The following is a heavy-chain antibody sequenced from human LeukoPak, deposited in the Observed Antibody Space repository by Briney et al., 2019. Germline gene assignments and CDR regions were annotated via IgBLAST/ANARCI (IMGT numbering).Heavy chain of an antibody. CDR3: AKGLPGAGQRGYFDY. V-gene: IGHV3-30*18. CDR1: GFPLSGYG. J-gene: IGHJ4*02. D-gene: IGHD3-10*01. CDR2: ISNDGNNK. Sequence: PGGSLRLSCTASGFPLSGYGMHWVRQAPGKGLEWVAVISNDGNNKNYADWVRGRFTISIENSKSTLYLKKNSLRAEDTAVYYCAKGLPGAGQRGYFDYWGQGTLVTVSS.